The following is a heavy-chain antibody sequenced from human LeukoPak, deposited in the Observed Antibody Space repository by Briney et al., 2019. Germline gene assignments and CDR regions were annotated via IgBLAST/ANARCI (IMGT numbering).Heavy chain of an antibody. V-gene: IGHV4-59*01. CDR1: GLPLKGFY. D-gene: IGHD3-22*01. CDR3: AGSYYDSSGYRYFDY. CDR2: IFYSGSN. Sequence: SETLSLICSVSGLPLKGFYGSWIRHPPGRGLEWIGHIFYSGSNYNRPSLQTRVIMSLDTSKNQLFLILSSLTAADKAVDYCAGSYYDSSGYRYFDYWGQGTLVTVSS. J-gene: IGHJ4*02.